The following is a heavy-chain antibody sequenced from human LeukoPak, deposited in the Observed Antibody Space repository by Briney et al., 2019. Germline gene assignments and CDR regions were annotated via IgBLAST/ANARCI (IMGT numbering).Heavy chain of an antibody. D-gene: IGHD6-19*01. CDR1: GFTFDSYG. V-gene: IGHV3-23*01. J-gene: IGHJ4*02. CDR2: ISGSGVYT. CDR3: ARRSGIAVAGAFDY. Sequence: GGSLRLSCAASGFTFDSYGMNWVRQAPGKGLEWVSGISGSGVYTYYADSVKGRFTISRDNSKNTLYLLMNSLRVDDTAVYYCARRSGIAVAGAFDYWGQGTLVTVSS.